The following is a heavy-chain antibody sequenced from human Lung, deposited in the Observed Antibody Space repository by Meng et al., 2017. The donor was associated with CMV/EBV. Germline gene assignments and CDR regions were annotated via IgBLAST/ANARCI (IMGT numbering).Heavy chain of an antibody. V-gene: IGHV4-59*01. Sequence: LXCTVSGGSISSYYWSWIRQPPGKGLEWIGYIYYSGSTNYNPSLKSRVTISVGTSKNQFSLKLSSVTAADTAVYYCARSDFWSGYGMDVWGQGTTVTVSS. CDR2: IYYSGST. D-gene: IGHD3-3*01. CDR1: GGSISSYY. CDR3: ARSDFWSGYGMDV. J-gene: IGHJ6*02.